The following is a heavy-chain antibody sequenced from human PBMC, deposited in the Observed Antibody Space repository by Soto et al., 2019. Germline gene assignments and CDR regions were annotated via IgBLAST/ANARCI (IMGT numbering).Heavy chain of an antibody. CDR2: ISTSSTYT. J-gene: IGHJ4*02. V-gene: IGHV3-11*06. CDR3: ARFYCSGATCYNNFDC. D-gene: IGHD2-2*02. CDR1: GFTFSDYY. Sequence: GGSLRLSCVASGFTFSDYYMAWIRQAPGKGLEWVSDISTSSTYTNYADSVKGRFTIARDNAKNSLFLQMNSLRAEDTAVYYCARFYCSGATCYNNFDCWGQGTLVTVSS.